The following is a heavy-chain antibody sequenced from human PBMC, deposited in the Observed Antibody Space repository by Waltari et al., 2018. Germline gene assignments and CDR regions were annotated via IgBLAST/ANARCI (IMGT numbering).Heavy chain of an antibody. CDR1: GYTFTGYY. CDR3: ARGIVVVPAAIGWFDP. CDR2: INPNSGGT. Sequence: QVQLVQSGAEVKKPGASVKVSCKASGYTFTGYYMHWVRQAPGQGLEWMGRINPNSGGTNYAQKFQGRVTMTRDTSISTAYMELSRLRSDDTAVYYCARGIVVVPAAIGWFDPWGQGTLVTVSS. V-gene: IGHV1-2*06. D-gene: IGHD2-2*01. J-gene: IGHJ5*02.